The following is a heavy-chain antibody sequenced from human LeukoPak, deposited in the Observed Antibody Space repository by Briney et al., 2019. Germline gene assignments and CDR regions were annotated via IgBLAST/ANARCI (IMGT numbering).Heavy chain of an antibody. CDR3: AKGVGYSSGWYSGYYFDY. Sequence: PGGSLRLSCAASGFIVSSNYMSWVRQAPGKGLEWVSAISGSGGSTYYADSVKGRFTISRDNSKNTLYLQMNSLRAEDTAVYYCAKGVGYSSGWYSGYYFDYWGQGTLVTVSS. J-gene: IGHJ4*02. V-gene: IGHV3-23*01. CDR2: ISGSGGST. CDR1: GFIVSSNY. D-gene: IGHD6-19*01.